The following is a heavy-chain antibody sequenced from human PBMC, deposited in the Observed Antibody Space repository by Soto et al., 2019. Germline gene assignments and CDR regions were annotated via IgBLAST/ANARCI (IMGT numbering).Heavy chain of an antibody. CDR3: ARTPWPDCSSTSCLSDY. D-gene: IGHD2-2*01. CDR1: GGTFSSYS. J-gene: IGHJ4*02. CDR2: IIPIFGTA. Sequence: SVKVSCKASGGTFSSYSMSWVRQAPGQGLEWMGGIIPIFGTANYAQKFQGRVTITADESTSTAYMELSSLRSEDTAVYYCARTPWPDCSSTSCLSDYWGQGTLVTVSS. V-gene: IGHV1-69*13.